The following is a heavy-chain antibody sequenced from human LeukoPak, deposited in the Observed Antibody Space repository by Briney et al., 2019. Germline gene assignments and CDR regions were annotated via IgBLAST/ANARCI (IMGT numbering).Heavy chain of an antibody. J-gene: IGHJ4*02. D-gene: IGHD4-17*01. Sequence: GGSLRLSCAASGSTFSSYWMNWVRQAPGKGLEGVSYISSSSSTIYYADSVKGRFTISRDNAKNSLYLQMNSLRAEDTAVYYCARGVLGTTVTPLFDYWGQGTLVTVSS. CDR3: ARGVLGTTVTPLFDY. CDR1: GSTFSSYW. CDR2: ISSSSSTI. V-gene: IGHV3-48*01.